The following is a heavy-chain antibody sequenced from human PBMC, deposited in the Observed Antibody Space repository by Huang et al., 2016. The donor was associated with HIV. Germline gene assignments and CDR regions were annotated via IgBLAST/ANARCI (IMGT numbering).Heavy chain of an antibody. CDR1: GFTFSYHS. Sequence: DVQLVESGGGLVEPGGSLRVSCAVSGFTFSYHSFVWVRQAPGRGPEWGSASSGRSNYIAYADSLKGRFTISRDDANNLLFLQMNSLTAGDTAVYYCARRGNWDDWYFDLWGRGTLVSVSS. D-gene: IGHD7-27*01. J-gene: IGHJ2*01. CDR3: ARRGNWDDWYFDL. CDR2: SSGRSNYI. V-gene: IGHV3-21*01.